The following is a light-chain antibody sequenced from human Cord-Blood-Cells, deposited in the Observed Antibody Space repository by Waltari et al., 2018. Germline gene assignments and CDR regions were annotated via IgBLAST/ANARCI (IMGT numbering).Light chain of an antibody. V-gene: IGKV3-15*01. J-gene: IGKJ1*01. CDR3: QQYNNWPPGK. CDR2: GAS. CDR1: QSVSSN. Sequence: EIVMTQSTATLSVSPGARATLSCRASQSVSSNLAWYQQKPGQAPRLLIYGASTRATGIPARFSGSGSGTGCTLTISSLQSEDFAVYYCQQYNNWPPGKFGQGTKVEIK.